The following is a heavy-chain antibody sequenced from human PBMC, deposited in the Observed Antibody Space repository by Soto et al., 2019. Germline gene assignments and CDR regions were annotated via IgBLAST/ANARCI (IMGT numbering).Heavy chain of an antibody. CDR2: IYYSGST. D-gene: IGHD6-19*01. J-gene: IGHJ5*02. V-gene: IGHV4-30-4*01. Sequence: SETLSLTCTVSGGSISSGDYYWSWIRQPPGKGLEWIGYIYYSGSTYYNPSLKSRVTILVDTSKNQFSLKLSSVTAADTAVYYCARTAENNWFDPWGQGTLVTVSS. CDR3: ARTAENNWFDP. CDR1: GGSISSGDYY.